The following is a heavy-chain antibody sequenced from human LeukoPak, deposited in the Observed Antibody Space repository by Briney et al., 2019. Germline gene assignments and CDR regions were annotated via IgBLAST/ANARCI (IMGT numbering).Heavy chain of an antibody. Sequence: SETLSLTCTVSGRSLSRGGDYWSWVRQHLGKRLEWIGYIYYGGSTYYNSSLKSRVTISVDTSKNQFSLKLSSVTAADTAVYYCARECSSTSCYAFDIWGQGTMVTVSS. V-gene: IGHV4-31*03. J-gene: IGHJ3*02. D-gene: IGHD2-2*01. CDR3: ARECSSTSCYAFDI. CDR2: IYYGGST. CDR1: GRSLSRGGDY.